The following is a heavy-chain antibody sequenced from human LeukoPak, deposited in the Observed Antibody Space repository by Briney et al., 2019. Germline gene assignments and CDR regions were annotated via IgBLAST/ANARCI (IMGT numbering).Heavy chain of an antibody. V-gene: IGHV3-74*01. Sequence: PGGSLRLSRAASGFTFSSSWMTWVRQAPGKGLVWVSHIKSDGSTTRYADSVKGRFTISRDNAKNTLYLQMDSLRAEDTAVYYCTRVFYHDSSDYWGQGSLVTVSS. CDR3: TRVFYHDSSDY. CDR2: IKSDGSTT. J-gene: IGHJ4*02. CDR1: GFTFSSSW. D-gene: IGHD3-22*01.